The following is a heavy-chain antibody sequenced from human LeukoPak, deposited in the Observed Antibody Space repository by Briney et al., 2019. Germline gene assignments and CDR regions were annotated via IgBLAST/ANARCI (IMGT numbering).Heavy chain of an antibody. D-gene: IGHD2-2*01. V-gene: IGHV3-15*01. CDR3: TRLIDIVVVPAADKFDY. CDR1: GFTFSNAW. J-gene: IGHJ4*02. Sequence: GGSLRLSCAASGFTFSNAWMSWVRQAPGKGLEWVGRIKSKTDGGTTDYAAPVKGRFTISRDDSKNTLYLQMNSLKTEDTAVYYCTRLIDIVVVPAADKFDYWGQGTLVTVSS. CDR2: IKSKTDGGTT.